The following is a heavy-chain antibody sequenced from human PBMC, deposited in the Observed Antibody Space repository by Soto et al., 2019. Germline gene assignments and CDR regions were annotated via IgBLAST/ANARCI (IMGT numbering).Heavy chain of an antibody. V-gene: IGHV1-3*01. CDR3: ARDGDDCSTTTCYVIDY. D-gene: IGHD2-2*01. J-gene: IGHJ4*02. CDR1: GYTFTTYA. Sequence: ASVKVSCKASGYTFTTYAIHWVRQAPGQRLEWMAWINAGKGNTKYSQNFQGRVTVTRDTSASTAYMELNSLRSEDTAVYYCARDGDDCSTTTCYVIDYWGQGSLVTVYS. CDR2: INAGKGNT.